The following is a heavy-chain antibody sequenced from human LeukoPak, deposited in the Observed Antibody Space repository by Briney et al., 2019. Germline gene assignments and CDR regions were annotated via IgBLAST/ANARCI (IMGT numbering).Heavy chain of an antibody. J-gene: IGHJ4*02. D-gene: IGHD6-19*01. CDR1: GGSFSGYY. CDR2: INHSGST. V-gene: IGHV4-34*01. Sequence: SETLSLTCAVYGGSFSGYYWSWIRQPPGKGLEWIGEINHSGSTNYNPSLKSRVTISVDTSKNQFSLKLSSVTAADTAVYNCARGPRGIAVAGLLFDYWGQGTLVTVSS. CDR3: ARGPRGIAVAGLLFDY.